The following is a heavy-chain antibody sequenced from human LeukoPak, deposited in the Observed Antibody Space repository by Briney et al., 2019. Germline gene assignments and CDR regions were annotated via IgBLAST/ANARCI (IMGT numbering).Heavy chain of an antibody. D-gene: IGHD3-10*01. CDR1: GVSFSGYY. J-gene: IGHJ4*02. CDR2: INHSGST. CDR3: ARRPGGYYGSGSYYNEGLDY. V-gene: IGHV4-34*01. Sequence: PSETLSLTCAVYGVSFSGYYWSWIRQPPGKGLEWIGEINHSGSTNSKPSLKSRVTISVDTSKNQFSLKLSSVTAADTAVYYCARRPGGYYGSGSYYNEGLDYWGQGTLVTVSS.